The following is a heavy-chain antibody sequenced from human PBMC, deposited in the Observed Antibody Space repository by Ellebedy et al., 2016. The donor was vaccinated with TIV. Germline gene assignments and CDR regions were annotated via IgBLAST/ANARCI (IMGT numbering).Heavy chain of an antibody. CDR3: ARGLGYCSGGSCYIDAFDI. V-gene: IGHV4-34*01. Sequence: MPSETLSLTCSVFHGSITGFSWSWVRQTPGKGLEWIAEIHHSGIADYRPSLNRRITVSVDTSRNQFSLKLSSVTAADTAVYYCARGLGYCSGGSCYIDAFDIWGQGTMVTVSS. CDR2: IHHSGIA. D-gene: IGHD2-15*01. CDR1: HGSITGFS. J-gene: IGHJ3*02.